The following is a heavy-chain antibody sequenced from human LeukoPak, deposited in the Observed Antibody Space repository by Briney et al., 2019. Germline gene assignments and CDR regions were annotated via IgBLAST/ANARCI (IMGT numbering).Heavy chain of an antibody. Sequence: PGGSLRLSCAASGFTFSSYGMHWVRQAPGKGLEWVAVISYDGSNKYYADSVKGRFTISRDNSKNTLYLQMNSLRAEDTAVYYCAKEQGCSSGWCPFDYWGQGTLVTVSS. V-gene: IGHV3-30*18. D-gene: IGHD6-19*01. CDR3: AKEQGCSSGWCPFDY. CDR2: ISYDGSNK. J-gene: IGHJ4*02. CDR1: GFTFSSYG.